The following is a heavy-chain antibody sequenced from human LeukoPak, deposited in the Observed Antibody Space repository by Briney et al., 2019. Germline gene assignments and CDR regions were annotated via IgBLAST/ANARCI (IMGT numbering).Heavy chain of an antibody. D-gene: IGHD4-11*01. J-gene: IGHJ4*02. CDR2: IYHSGST. Sequence: SETLSLTCTVSGYSISSGYYWGWIRQPPGKGLEWIGSIYHSGSTYYNPSLRSRVTISVDTSKNQFSLKLSSVTAADTAVYYCARASTMTTVFDYWGQGTLVTVSS. V-gene: IGHV4-38-2*02. CDR3: ARASTMTTVFDY. CDR1: GYSISSGYY.